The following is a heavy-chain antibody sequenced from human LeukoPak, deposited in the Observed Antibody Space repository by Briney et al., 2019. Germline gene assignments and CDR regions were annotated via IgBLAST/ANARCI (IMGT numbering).Heavy chain of an antibody. J-gene: IGHJ6*02. CDR2: IYSGDST. CDR3: ARGVGSSSSYYNYGLDF. Sequence: GGSLRLSCAASGFSVSSNYMRWVRQAPGKGLEWVAVIYSGDSTHYADSVKGRFTFSRDNSKNTLYLQMNSLRAEDTAVYYCARGVGSSSSYYNYGLDFWGQGTTVTVSS. D-gene: IGHD6-6*01. CDR1: GFSVSSNY. V-gene: IGHV3-66*01.